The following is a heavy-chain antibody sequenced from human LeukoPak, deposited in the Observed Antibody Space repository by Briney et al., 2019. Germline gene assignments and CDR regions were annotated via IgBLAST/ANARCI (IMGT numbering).Heavy chain of an antibody. J-gene: IGHJ4*02. Sequence: ASVKVSCKASGYTFTSYYMHWVRQAPGQGLEWMGMINPSGGGTSYAQKFQGRVTMTRDTSTRTVYMEVSSLKPEDTAVYYCARQGAYSSAIGMGYWGQGTLVTVSS. CDR2: INPSGGGT. D-gene: IGHD6-19*01. CDR3: ARQGAYSSAIGMGY. CDR1: GYTFTSYY. V-gene: IGHV1-46*01.